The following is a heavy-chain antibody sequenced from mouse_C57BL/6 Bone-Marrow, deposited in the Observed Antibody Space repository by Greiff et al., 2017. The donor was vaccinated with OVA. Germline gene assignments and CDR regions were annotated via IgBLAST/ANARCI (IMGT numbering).Heavy chain of an antibody. D-gene: IGHD3-2*02. CDR2: ISYDGSN. V-gene: IGHV3-6*01. J-gene: IGHJ3*01. CDR3: ARVGQLRLRFAY. CDR1: GYSITSGYY. Sequence: EVKLMESGPGLVKPSQSLSLTCSVTGYSITSGYYWNWIRQFPGNKLEWMGYISYDGSNNYNPSLKNRISITRDTSKNQFFLKLNSVTTEDTATYYCARVGQLRLRFAYWGQGTLVTVSA.